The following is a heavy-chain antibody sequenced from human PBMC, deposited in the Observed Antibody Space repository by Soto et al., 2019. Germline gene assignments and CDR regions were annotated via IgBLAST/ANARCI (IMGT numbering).Heavy chain of an antibody. Sequence: SVKVSCKASGGTFSSYAISWVRQAPGQGLEWMGGIIPIFGTANYAQKFQGGVTITADESTSTAYMELSSLRSEDTAVYYCARDRIPADCSSTSCYEIYYYYYGLDVWGQGTTVTVSS. V-gene: IGHV1-69*13. CDR1: GGTFSSYA. D-gene: IGHD2-2*01. CDR3: ARDRIPADCSSTSCYEIYYYYYGLDV. CDR2: IIPIFGTA. J-gene: IGHJ6*02.